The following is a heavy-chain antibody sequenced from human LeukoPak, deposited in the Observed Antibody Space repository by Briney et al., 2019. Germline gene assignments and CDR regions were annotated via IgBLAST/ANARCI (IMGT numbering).Heavy chain of an antibody. D-gene: IGHD2-2*01. CDR3: ARVRVGYCSSTSCYGGGYYYYGMDV. CDR1: GFTFDDYG. J-gene: IGHJ6*02. Sequence: PAGSLRLSCAASGFTFDDYGMSWVRQAPGKGLEWVSGIYWNGGGAAYADSVKGRFTISRDNAKNSLYLQMNSLRAEDTALYYCARVRVGYCSSTSCYGGGYYYYGMDVWGQGTTVTVSS. V-gene: IGHV3-20*04. CDR2: IYWNGGGA.